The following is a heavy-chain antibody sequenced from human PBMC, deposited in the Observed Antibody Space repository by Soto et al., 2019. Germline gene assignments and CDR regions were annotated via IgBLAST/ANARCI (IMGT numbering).Heavy chain of an antibody. CDR1: GGSISSYY. Sequence: SETLSLTCTVSGGSISSYYWSWIRQPPGKGLEWIGYIYYSGSTNYNPSLKSRVTISVDTSKNQFSLKLSSVTAADTAVYYCARHVYDSGYYSVKGLDVWGQGTTVTVSS. CDR2: IYYSGST. CDR3: ARHVYDSGYYSVKGLDV. V-gene: IGHV4-59*08. J-gene: IGHJ6*02. D-gene: IGHD3-10*01.